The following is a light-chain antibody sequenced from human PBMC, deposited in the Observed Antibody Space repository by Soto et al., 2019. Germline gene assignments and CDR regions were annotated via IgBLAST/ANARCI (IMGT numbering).Light chain of an antibody. Sequence: SYELTQPPSVSVSPGQTASITCFGEDLGEKFASWYQVKQGQSPVLIIYQDIKRPSGIPERFSGSNSGSTATLTISGTQTLDEADYYGQVWARNTVVFVGGTKLTVL. CDR3: QVWARNTVV. V-gene: IGLV3-1*01. J-gene: IGLJ2*01. CDR1: DLGEKF. CDR2: QDI.